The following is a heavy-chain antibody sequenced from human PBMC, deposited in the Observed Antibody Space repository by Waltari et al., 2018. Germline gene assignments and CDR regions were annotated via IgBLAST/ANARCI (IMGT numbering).Heavy chain of an antibody. D-gene: IGHD7-27*01. J-gene: IGHJ4*02. Sequence: EVQVVESGGGLVQPGGSLRLSCAASGFTFTSYWMSWVRQAPGKGPEWVSNIKQDVSEKNYVDYVKVRFTISRDNAKDSLYLQMNSLRAEDTAVYFCARDHWGPDYWGQGTLVTVSS. CDR3: ARDHWGPDY. V-gene: IGHV3-7*01. CDR2: IKQDVSEK. CDR1: GFTFTSYW.